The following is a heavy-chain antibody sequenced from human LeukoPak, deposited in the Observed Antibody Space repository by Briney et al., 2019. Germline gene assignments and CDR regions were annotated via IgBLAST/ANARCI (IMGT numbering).Heavy chain of an antibody. J-gene: IGHJ6*03. CDR1: GGTFSSYA. V-gene: IGHV1-69*06. CDR2: IIPIFGTA. D-gene: IGHD6-19*01. CDR3: ARDRAVAGISYYYYMDV. Sequence: ASVKVSCKASGGTFSSYAISWVRQAPGQGLEWMGGIIPIFGTANYAQKFQGRVTITADKSTSTAYMELSSLRSEDTAVYYCARDRAVAGISYYYYMDVWGKGTTVTVSS.